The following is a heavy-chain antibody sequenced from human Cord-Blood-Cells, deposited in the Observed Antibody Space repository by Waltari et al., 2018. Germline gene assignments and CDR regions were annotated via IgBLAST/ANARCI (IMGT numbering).Heavy chain of an antibody. J-gene: IGHJ6*02. CDR3: ARTDSSSSGFYYYGMDV. V-gene: IGHV1-18*01. Sequence: QVQLVQSGAEVKKPGASVKVCCKASGYTFTSYGIRWVRQAPGQGLEWMGWISAYNGNTNYAQKLQGRVTMTTDTSTSTAYMELRSLRSDDTAVYYCARTDSSSSGFYYYGMDVWGQGTTVTVSS. D-gene: IGHD6-6*01. CDR2: ISAYNGNT. CDR1: GYTFTSYG.